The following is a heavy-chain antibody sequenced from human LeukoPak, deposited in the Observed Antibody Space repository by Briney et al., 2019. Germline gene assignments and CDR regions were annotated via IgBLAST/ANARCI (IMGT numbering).Heavy chain of an antibody. J-gene: IGHJ3*02. V-gene: IGHV4-34*01. Sequence: SETLSLTCAAYGGSFSGYYWSWIRQPPGKGLEWIGEINHSGSTNYNPSLKSRVTISVDTSKNQFSLKLSSVTAADTAVYYCASQSKYDFWSGYPLDAFDIWGQGTMVTVSS. CDR1: GGSFSGYY. D-gene: IGHD3-3*01. CDR2: INHSGST. CDR3: ASQSKYDFWSGYPLDAFDI.